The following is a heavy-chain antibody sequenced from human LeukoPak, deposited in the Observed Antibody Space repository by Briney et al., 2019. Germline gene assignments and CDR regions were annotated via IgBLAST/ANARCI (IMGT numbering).Heavy chain of an antibody. CDR2: TSGSGSHT. V-gene: IGHV3-11*06. CDR3: ARVGSTVAAGTPDY. D-gene: IGHD6-13*01. J-gene: IGHJ4*02. CDR1: GFTFSDYY. Sequence: KTGGSLRLSCAASGFTFSDYYMSWIRQAPGKGLEWLSYTSGSGSHTTYANSVRGRFTISRDNAKNSLSLQVNSLRADDTAVYYCARVGSTVAAGTPDYWGQGTLVTVSS.